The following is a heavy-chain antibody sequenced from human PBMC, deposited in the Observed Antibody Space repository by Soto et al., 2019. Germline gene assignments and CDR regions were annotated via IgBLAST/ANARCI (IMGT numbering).Heavy chain of an antibody. CDR3: ARGEYDYVWGSSDDYGMDV. CDR1: GGTFSSYA. J-gene: IGHJ6*02. V-gene: IGHV1-69*12. Sequence: QVQLVQSGAELKKPGSSVKVSCKASGGTFSSYAISWVRQAPGQGLEWMGGIIPIFGTANYAQKFQGRVTITADESTSKAYMELSSVRSEDTAVYYCARGEYDYVWGSSDDYGMDVWGQGTTVTVFS. D-gene: IGHD3-16*01. CDR2: IIPIFGTA.